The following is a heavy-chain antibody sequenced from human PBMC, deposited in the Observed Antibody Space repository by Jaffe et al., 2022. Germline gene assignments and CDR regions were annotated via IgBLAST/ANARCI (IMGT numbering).Heavy chain of an antibody. J-gene: IGHJ4*02. CDR3: ASRVTYCTGGVCYTGGSVANGHLDY. Sequence: QVQLQESGPGLVKPSGTLSLTCAVSGGSISSSNWWSWVRQPPGKGLEWIGEIYHSGSTNYNPSLKSRVTISVDKSKNQFSLKLSSVTAADTAVYYCASRVTYCTGGVCYTGGSVANGHLDYWGQGTLVTVSS. D-gene: IGHD2-8*02. CDR1: GGSISSSNW. CDR2: IYHSGST. V-gene: IGHV4-4*02.